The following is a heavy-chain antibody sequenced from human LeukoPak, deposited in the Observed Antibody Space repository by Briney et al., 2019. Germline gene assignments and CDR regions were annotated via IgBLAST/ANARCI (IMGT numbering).Heavy chain of an antibody. J-gene: IGHJ4*02. D-gene: IGHD1-26*01. CDR3: AREVVATNFDY. V-gene: IGHV4-59*12. CDR1: GGSISGYY. CDR2: IYSSGST. Sequence: SETLCLTCTVSGGSISGYYWSWIRQTPEKGLEYFGYIYSSGSTNYNPSFKSRVTMSVDTSKNQFSLKLSSVTAADTAVYYCAREVVATNFDYWGQGTLATVSS.